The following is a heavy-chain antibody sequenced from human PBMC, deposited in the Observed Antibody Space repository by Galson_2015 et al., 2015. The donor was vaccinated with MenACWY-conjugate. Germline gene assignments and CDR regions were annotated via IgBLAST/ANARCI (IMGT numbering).Heavy chain of an antibody. CDR2: FDPEDGET. D-gene: IGHD5-12*01. Sequence: SVKVSCKVSGYTLTELSMHWVRQAPGKGLEWMGGFDPEDGETIYAQKFQGRVTMTEDTSTDTAYMELSSLRSEDTAVYYCATGPSGGYDLLFIHWGQGTLVTVSS. J-gene: IGHJ4*02. CDR3: ATGPSGGYDLLFIH. CDR1: GYTLTELS. V-gene: IGHV1-24*01.